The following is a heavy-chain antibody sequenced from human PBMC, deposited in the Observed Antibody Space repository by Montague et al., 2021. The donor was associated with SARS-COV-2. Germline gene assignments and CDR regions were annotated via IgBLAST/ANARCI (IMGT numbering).Heavy chain of an antibody. CDR3: TRGIDSYKTGY. CDR2: LFHIDTA. Sequence: SETRSLTCTVSDGSVISTYPHWHWVRQSPGRGLEWIGGYLFHIDTADYNASLRSRVTISVDTSKNQFSLTLTSVTAADTAVYYCTRGIDSYKTGYWGQGILVTVSS. V-gene: IGHV4-61*01. CDR1: DGSVISTYPH. D-gene: IGHD6-13*01. J-gene: IGHJ4*02.